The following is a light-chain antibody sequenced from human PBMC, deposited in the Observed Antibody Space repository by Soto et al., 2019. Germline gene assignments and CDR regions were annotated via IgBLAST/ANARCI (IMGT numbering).Light chain of an antibody. CDR2: EAS. J-gene: IGLJ1*01. V-gene: IGLV2-18*01. CDR3: SLYTSENTYV. CDR1: SSDVGNDNF. Sequence: HSVLTQPASVSGSPGQSITISCTGTSSDVGNDNFVSWYQHRPGKAPKLIIYEASNRPSGVPDRFSGSKSGNTASLTISGLQAADEADYYCSLYTSENTYVFGTGTKV.